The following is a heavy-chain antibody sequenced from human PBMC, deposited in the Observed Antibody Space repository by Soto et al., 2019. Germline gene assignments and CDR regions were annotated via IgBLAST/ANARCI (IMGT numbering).Heavy chain of an antibody. CDR1: GFTFSSYG. CDR2: ISYDGSNK. J-gene: IGHJ4*02. D-gene: IGHD2-15*01. CDR3: AKDHDSVVVVAADY. V-gene: IGHV3-30*18. Sequence: QVQLVESGGGVVQPGRSLRLSCAASGFTFSSYGMHWVRQAPGKGLEWVAVISYDGSNKYYADSVKGRFTISRDNSKNTLYLQMNSLRAEDTAVYYCAKDHDSVVVVAADYWGQGTLVTVSS.